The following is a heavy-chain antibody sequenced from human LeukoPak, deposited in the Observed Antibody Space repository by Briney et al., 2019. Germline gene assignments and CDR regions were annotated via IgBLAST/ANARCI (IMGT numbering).Heavy chain of an antibody. J-gene: IGHJ6*02. CDR1: GFTFSSYS. CDR3: ARDRKIVVVPAASYYYYGMDV. D-gene: IGHD2-2*01. Sequence: PGGSLRLSCAASGFTFSSYSMNWVRQAPGKGLEWVSSISSSSSYIYYADSVKGRFTISRDNAKNSLYLQMNSPRAEDTAVYYCARDRKIVVVPAASYYYYGMDVWGQGTTVTVSS. CDR2: ISSSSSYI. V-gene: IGHV3-21*01.